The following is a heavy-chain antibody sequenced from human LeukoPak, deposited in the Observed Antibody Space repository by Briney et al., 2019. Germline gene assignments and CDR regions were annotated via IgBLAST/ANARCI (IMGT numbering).Heavy chain of an antibody. CDR3: ARGRSRYYDFWSGYYNDY. CDR1: GGSISSSYYY. V-gene: IGHV4-39*01. D-gene: IGHD3-3*01. Sequence: SETLSLTCTVSGGSISSSYYYWGWIRQPPGKGLEWIGSIYSSGSTYYNPSLKSRVTISVDTSKNQFSLKLSSVTAADTAVYYCARGRSRYYDFWSGYYNDYWGQGTLVTVSS. CDR2: IYSSGST. J-gene: IGHJ4*02.